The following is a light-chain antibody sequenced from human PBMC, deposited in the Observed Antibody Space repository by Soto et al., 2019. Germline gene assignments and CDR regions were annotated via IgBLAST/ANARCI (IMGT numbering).Light chain of an antibody. CDR3: QQYYSTPPWT. J-gene: IGKJ1*01. CDR2: CAS. Sequence: DIVMTQSPDSLAVSLGERATINCKYSQSVLYSSNNKNYLAWYQQKPGQPPKLLIYCASTRESGVPERFSGSGSGTDFTLTISSLQAEDVAVYYCQQYYSTPPWTFGQGTKVEIK. V-gene: IGKV4-1*01. CDR1: QSVLYSSNNKNY.